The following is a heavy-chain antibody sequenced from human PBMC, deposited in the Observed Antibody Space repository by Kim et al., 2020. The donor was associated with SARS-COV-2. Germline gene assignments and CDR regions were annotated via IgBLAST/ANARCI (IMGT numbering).Heavy chain of an antibody. CDR1: GFTFSDYY. J-gene: IGHJ6*02. CDR3: AKVTQEMATIGGYYYYGMDV. D-gene: IGHD5-12*01. V-gene: IGHV3-11*01. Sequence: GGSLRLSCAASGFTFSDYYMSWIRQAPGKGLEWVSYISSSGSTIYYADSVKGRFTISRDNAKNSLYLQMNSLRAEDTAVYYCAKVTQEMATIGGYYYYGMDVWGQGTTVTVSS. CDR2: ISSSGSTI.